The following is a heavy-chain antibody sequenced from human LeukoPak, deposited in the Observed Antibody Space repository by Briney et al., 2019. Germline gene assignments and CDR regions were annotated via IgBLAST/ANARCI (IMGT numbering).Heavy chain of an antibody. J-gene: IGHJ4*02. Sequence: GGSLRLSCAASGFTFSSYSMNWVRQAPGKGLEWVSYISSSSSTIYYADSVKGRFTISRDNSKNALYLQMNSLRNEDTAVYFCTREGVTGSRTKEGASGSRYCFDYWGQGTLVTVSS. D-gene: IGHD1-26*01. CDR2: ISSSSSTI. CDR3: TREGVTGSRTKEGASGSRYCFDY. V-gene: IGHV3-48*02. CDR1: GFTFSSYS.